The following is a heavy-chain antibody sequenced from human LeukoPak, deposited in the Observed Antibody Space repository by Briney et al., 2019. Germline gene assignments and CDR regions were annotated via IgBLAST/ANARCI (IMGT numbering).Heavy chain of an antibody. Sequence: SETLSLTCTVSGGSISSYYWSWIRQPPGKGLEWIGYIYYSGSTNYNPSLKSRVTISVDTSKNQFSLKLSSVTAADTAVYYCARDILGRSNGGSNYFGMDVWGQGTTVTVSS. D-gene: IGHD2-15*01. CDR2: IYYSGST. CDR3: ARDILGRSNGGSNYFGMDV. V-gene: IGHV4-59*01. CDR1: GGSISSYY. J-gene: IGHJ6*02.